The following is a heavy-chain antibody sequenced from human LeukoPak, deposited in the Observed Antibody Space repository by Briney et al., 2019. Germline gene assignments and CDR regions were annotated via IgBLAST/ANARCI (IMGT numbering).Heavy chain of an antibody. V-gene: IGHV4-59*01. Sequence: SGTLSLTCTVSRGSISSYYWSWIRQPPGKGLEWIGYIYYSGSTNYNPSLKSRVTISVDTSKNQFSLKLSSVTAADTAVYYCARVVPAAILYYYYMDVWGKGTTVTVSS. CDR2: IYYSGST. J-gene: IGHJ6*03. CDR1: RGSISSYY. CDR3: ARVVPAAILYYYYMDV. D-gene: IGHD2-2*01.